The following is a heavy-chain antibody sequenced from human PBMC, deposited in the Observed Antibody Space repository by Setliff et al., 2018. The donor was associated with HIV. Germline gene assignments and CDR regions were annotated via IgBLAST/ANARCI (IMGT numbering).Heavy chain of an antibody. J-gene: IGHJ4*02. Sequence: TLSLTCTVSGGSIGSHYWSWIREPPGKGLEWIGYIYYSGSTNYNPSLKSRVTISVDTSKNQFSLRLSSVTAADTAVYYCARVPRQLLKGAAAYFDYWGQGILVTVSS. CDR2: IYYSGST. V-gene: IGHV4-59*11. D-gene: IGHD5-18*01. CDR3: ARVPRQLLKGAAAYFDY. CDR1: GGSIGSHY.